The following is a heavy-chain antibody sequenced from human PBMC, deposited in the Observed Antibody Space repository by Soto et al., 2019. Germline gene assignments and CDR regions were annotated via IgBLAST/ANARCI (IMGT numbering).Heavy chain of an antibody. D-gene: IGHD3-3*01. V-gene: IGHV1-3*01. CDR2: INAGNGNT. CDR1: GYAFTSYA. Sequence: GSVNFSCKASGYAFTSYAMHWVRQAPGQRLEWMGWINAGNGNTKYSQKFQGRVTITRDTSASTAYMELSSLRSEDTAVYYCARMGITIFGVVTPHGMDVWGQGTTVTVS. J-gene: IGHJ6*02. CDR3: ARMGITIFGVVTPHGMDV.